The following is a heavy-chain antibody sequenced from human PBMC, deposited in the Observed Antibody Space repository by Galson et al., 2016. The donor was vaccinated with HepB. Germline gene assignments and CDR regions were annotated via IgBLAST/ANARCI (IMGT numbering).Heavy chain of an antibody. CDR1: GFTFSSYA. V-gene: IGHV3-23*01. CDR3: AKDRGITMVRGVIKGRYFDY. J-gene: IGHJ4*02. D-gene: IGHD3-10*01. CDR2: ISGSGGST. Sequence: SLRLSCAASGFTFSSYAMSWVRQAPGKGLEWVSGISGSGGSTYYADSVKGRFTISRDNSKNTLYLQMNSLRAEDTAVYYCAKDRGITMVRGVIKGRYFDYWGQGTLVTVSS.